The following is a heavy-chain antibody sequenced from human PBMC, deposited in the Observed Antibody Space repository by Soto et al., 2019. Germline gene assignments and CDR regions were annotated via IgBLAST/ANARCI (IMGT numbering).Heavy chain of an antibody. D-gene: IGHD6-19*01. CDR2: IYWDDDK. V-gene: IGHV2-5*02. CDR3: AHIVVAGLGYYFDY. Sequence: QFRLKESGPTLVKPTQTLTLTCTFSGFSLSSTRMAVGWIRQPPGKALEWLALIYWDDDKRYNPFLKSRLTITQDTSKNQVVLTMSNMGPVDTARYYCAHIVVAGLGYYFDYWGQGTLVTVSS. J-gene: IGHJ4*02. CDR1: GFSLSSTRMA.